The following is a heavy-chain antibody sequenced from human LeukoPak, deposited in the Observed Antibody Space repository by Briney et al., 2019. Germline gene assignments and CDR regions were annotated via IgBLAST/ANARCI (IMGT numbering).Heavy chain of an antibody. Sequence: ASVKVSCKASGYTFTGYYMHWVRQAPGQGLEWMGWINPNSGGTNYAQKFQGRVTMTRDTSISTAYMELSRLRSDDTAVYYCASPAAGSPYYYYGMDVWGQGTTVTVSS. CDR2: INPNSGGT. CDR3: ASPAAGSPYYYYGMDV. D-gene: IGHD6-13*01. J-gene: IGHJ6*02. CDR1: GYTFTGYY. V-gene: IGHV1-2*02.